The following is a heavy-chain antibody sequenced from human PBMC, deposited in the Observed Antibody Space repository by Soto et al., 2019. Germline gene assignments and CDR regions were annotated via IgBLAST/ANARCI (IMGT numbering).Heavy chain of an antibody. V-gene: IGHV4-30-2*01. J-gene: IGHJ6*02. Sequence: SETLSLTCTVSGGSIKSGGYYWNWIRQQPGKGLEWIGYIYHSGSTYYNPSLKSRVTISVDRSKNQFSLKLSSVTAADTAVYYCARVPDVWGQGTTVTVSS. CDR2: IYHSGST. CDR3: ARVPDV. CDR1: GGSIKSGGYY.